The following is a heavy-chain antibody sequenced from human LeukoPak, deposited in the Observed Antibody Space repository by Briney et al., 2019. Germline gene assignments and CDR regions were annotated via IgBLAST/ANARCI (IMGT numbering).Heavy chain of an antibody. J-gene: IGHJ5*02. CDR1: GSSFIDYW. CDR2: IYPGVSRT. Sequence: GDSLKISCQGSGSSFIDYWIGWVRQMPGKGLEWMAVIYPGVSRTRYNPSFQGQVTISADKSINTAYLEWNSLKASDTALYYCACRMFASNWFQPWCQGTLVTGSS. V-gene: IGHV5-51*01. D-gene: IGHD3-10*02. CDR3: ACRMFASNWFQP.